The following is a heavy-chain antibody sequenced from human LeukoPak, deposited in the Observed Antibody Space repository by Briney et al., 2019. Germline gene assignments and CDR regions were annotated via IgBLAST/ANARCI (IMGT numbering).Heavy chain of an antibody. CDR2: ISSSGSTI. V-gene: IGHV3-11*04. Sequence: GGSLRLSCAASGFTFSDYYMSWIRQAPGKGLEWVSYISSSGSTIYYADSVKGRFTISRDNAKNSLYLQMNSLRAEDTAVYYCAREYKLYYYDSSGYFDYWGQGTLVTVSS. J-gene: IGHJ4*02. CDR3: AREYKLYYYDSSGYFDY. D-gene: IGHD3-22*01. CDR1: GFTFSDYY.